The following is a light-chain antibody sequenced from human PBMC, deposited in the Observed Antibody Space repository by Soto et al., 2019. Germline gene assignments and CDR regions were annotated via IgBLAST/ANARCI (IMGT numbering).Light chain of an antibody. CDR2: GAF. J-gene: IGKJ5*01. CDR3: QQRNIWPPVT. Sequence: EIVLTQSPATLSFSPGERVTLSCRASPSVTNYLAWYQQKPGQAPRLVIYGAFNRATGIPARFSGSGSGTDFTLTISSLEPEDFAVYYCQQRNIWPPVTFGQGTRLEI. V-gene: IGKV3-11*01. CDR1: PSVTNY.